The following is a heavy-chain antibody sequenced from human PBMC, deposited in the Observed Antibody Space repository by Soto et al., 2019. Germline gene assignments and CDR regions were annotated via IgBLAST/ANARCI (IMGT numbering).Heavy chain of an antibody. CDR1: GFTFSSYA. V-gene: IGHV3-23*01. J-gene: IGHJ4*02. CDR2: LTRSGTT. CDR3: VREFAPGSPNYDY. D-gene: IGHD3-10*01. Sequence: GGSLRLSFEASGFTFSSYAMGWVRQAPGKGLEWVSTLTRSGTTPYAESVRGRFTISRDNSKNTLYLQMDDLRAEDTAVYYCVREFAPGSPNYDYWGLGTLVTVSS.